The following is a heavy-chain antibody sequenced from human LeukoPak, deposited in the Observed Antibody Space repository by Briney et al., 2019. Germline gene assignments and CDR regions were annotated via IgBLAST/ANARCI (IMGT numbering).Heavy chain of an antibody. V-gene: IGHV6-1*01. CDR1: GDSVSSNFAA. CDR2: TYYRSKWFN. J-gene: IGHJ3*02. D-gene: IGHD2-2*01. Sequence: SQTLSLTCAISGDSVSSNFAAWNWIRQSPSRGLEWLGRTYYRSKWFNDYAVSVKSRITINPDTSKNQFSLQLNSVTPEDTAVYYCARGRSLGYCSSTSYYVSDAFDIWGQGAMLAVSA. CDR3: ARGRSLGYCSSTSYYVSDAFDI.